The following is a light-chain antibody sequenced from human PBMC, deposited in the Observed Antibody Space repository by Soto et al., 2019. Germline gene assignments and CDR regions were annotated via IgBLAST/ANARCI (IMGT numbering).Light chain of an antibody. CDR1: SSDVGGYNY. J-gene: IGLJ3*02. Sequence: QSALTQPASVSGSPGQSITISCTGTSSDVGGYNYVSWYQQHPGKAPKLMIYDVSNRPSGVSNRFSGSKSGNTASLTISGLQAEDEADYYCSSYTSSRTWVFGGGPKLTVL. CDR3: SSYTSSRTWV. CDR2: DVS. V-gene: IGLV2-14*01.